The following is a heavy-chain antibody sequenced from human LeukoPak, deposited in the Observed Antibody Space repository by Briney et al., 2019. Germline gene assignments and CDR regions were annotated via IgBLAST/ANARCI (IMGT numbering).Heavy chain of an antibody. D-gene: IGHD6-19*01. J-gene: IGHJ4*02. CDR1: GGSFSGYY. Sequence: PSETLSLTCAVYGGSFSGYYWSWIRQPPGKGLEWIGEINHSGSTNYNPSLKSRVTISVDTSKNQFSLKLGSVTAADTAVYYCASTVAGTLYWGQGTLVTVSS. CDR3: ASTVAGTLY. CDR2: INHSGST. V-gene: IGHV4-34*01.